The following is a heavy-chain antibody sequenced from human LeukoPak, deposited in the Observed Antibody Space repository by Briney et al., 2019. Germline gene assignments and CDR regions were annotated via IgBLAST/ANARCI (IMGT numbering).Heavy chain of an antibody. V-gene: IGHV1-18*01. CDR1: GYTFTSYG. CDR2: ISAYNGNT. D-gene: IGHD2-2*01. Sequence: ASVKVSCKASGYTFTSYGISWVRQAPGQGLEWMGWISAYNGNTNYAQKLQGRVTMTTDTSTSTAYMELRSLRSDDTAVYYCARAREDIVVAPISLDPWGQGTLVTVSS. CDR3: ARAREDIVVAPISLDP. J-gene: IGHJ5*02.